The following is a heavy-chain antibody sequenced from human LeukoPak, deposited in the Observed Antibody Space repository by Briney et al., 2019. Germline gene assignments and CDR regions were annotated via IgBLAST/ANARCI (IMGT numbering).Heavy chain of an antibody. CDR1: GGTFSSYA. CDR2: IIPIFGTA. CDR3: ARDHSRGPYSWFDP. V-gene: IGHV1-69*06. D-gene: IGHD5-18*01. Sequence: GSSVKVSCKASGGTFSSYAISWVRQAPGQGLEWMGGIIPIFGTANYAQKFQGRVTITADKSTSTAYMEPSSLRSEDTAVYYCARDHSRGPYSWFDPWGQGTLVTVSS. J-gene: IGHJ5*02.